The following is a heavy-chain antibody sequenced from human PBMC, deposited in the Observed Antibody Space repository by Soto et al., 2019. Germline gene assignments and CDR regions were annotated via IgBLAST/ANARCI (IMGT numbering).Heavy chain of an antibody. V-gene: IGHV4-4*07. J-gene: IGHJ3*02. CDR3: ARGGDMIVVVGYAFDI. CDR1: GGSISSYH. Sequence: PSETLSLTCTVSGGSISSYHWSWIRQPAGKGLEWIGRIYTSGSTNYNPSLKSRVTMSVDTSKNQFSLRLSSVTAADTAVYYCARGGDMIVVVGYAFDIWGQGTMVTVSS. D-gene: IGHD3-22*01. CDR2: IYTSGST.